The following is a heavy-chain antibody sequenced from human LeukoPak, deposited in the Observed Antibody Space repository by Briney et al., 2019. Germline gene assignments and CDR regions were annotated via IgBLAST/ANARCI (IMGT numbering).Heavy chain of an antibody. Sequence: ASVKVSCKASGGTFSSYAISWVRQAPGQGLEWMGGIIPIFGTANYAQKFQGRVTITTDESTSTAYMELSSLRSEDTAVYYCARWGGSTSLNWFDPWGQGTLVTVSS. CDR2: IIPIFGTA. J-gene: IGHJ5*02. V-gene: IGHV1-69*05. D-gene: IGHD2-2*01. CDR1: GGTFSSYA. CDR3: ARWGGSTSLNWFDP.